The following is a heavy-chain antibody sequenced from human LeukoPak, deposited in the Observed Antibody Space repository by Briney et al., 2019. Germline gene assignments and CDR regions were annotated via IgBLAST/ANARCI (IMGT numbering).Heavy chain of an antibody. Sequence: ASVKVSCKASGYTFTSYYMHWVRQAPGQGLEWMGIINPSGGSTSYAQKFQGRVTMTRDTSTSTVYMELSSLRSEDTAVYYCARGVKQQLVSYYYYYYMDVWGKGTTVTVSS. CDR3: ARGVKQQLVSYYYYYYMDV. D-gene: IGHD6-13*01. CDR1: GYTFTSYY. J-gene: IGHJ6*03. V-gene: IGHV1-46*01. CDR2: INPSGGST.